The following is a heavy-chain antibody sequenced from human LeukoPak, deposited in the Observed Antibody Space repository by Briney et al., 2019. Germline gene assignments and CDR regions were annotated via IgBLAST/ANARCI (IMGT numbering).Heavy chain of an antibody. D-gene: IGHD3-22*01. CDR3: AREYYYDSSDAFDI. CDR2: IWYDGSNK. V-gene: IGHV3-33*01. CDR1: GFTFSSYG. J-gene: IGHJ3*02. Sequence: PGRSLRLSCAASGFTFSSYGMHWVRQAPGKGLEWVAVIWYDGSNKYYADSVKGRFTISRDNSKNTLYLQMNSLRAEDTAVYYCAREYYYDSSDAFDIWGQGTVVTVSS.